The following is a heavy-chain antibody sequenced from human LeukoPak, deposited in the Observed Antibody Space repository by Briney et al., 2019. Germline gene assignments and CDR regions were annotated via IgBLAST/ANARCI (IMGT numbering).Heavy chain of an antibody. CDR1: GGSFSGYY. CDR3: ARGLPLFLEWLRSGYYYYMDV. CDR2: INHSGST. Sequence: TSETLSLTCAVYGGSFSGYYWSWIRQPPGKGLEWIAEINHSGSTNYNPSLKSRVTISVDTSKNQFSLKLSSVTAADTAVYYCARGLPLFLEWLRSGYYYYMDVWGKGTTVTVSS. V-gene: IGHV4-34*01. J-gene: IGHJ6*03. D-gene: IGHD3-3*01.